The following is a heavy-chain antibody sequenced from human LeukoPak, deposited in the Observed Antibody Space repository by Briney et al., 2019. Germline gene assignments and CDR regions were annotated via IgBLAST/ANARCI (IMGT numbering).Heavy chain of an antibody. V-gene: IGHV4-4*02. CDR3: ARPRGSGYSYGYNAFDI. J-gene: IGHJ3*02. D-gene: IGHD5-18*01. CDR1: GGSISSSNW. CDR2: IYHSGST. Sequence: PSGTLSLTCAVSGGSISSSNWWSWVRQPPGKGLEWIGEIYHSGSTNYNPSLKSRVTISVDKSKNQFSLKLSSVTAADTAVHYCARPRGSGYSYGYNAFDIWGQGTMVTVSS.